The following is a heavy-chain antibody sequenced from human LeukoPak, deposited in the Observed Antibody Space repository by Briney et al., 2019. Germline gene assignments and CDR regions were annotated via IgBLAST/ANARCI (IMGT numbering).Heavy chain of an antibody. CDR3: ARRTTGTTNFDY. V-gene: IGHV5-10-1*01. Sequence: GESLKISCKGAGYSFSSSWISWVRQMPGKGLEWMGRIDPSDSNTKYSPAFQGHVTISADKSFSAAYLQWSSLKASDTAMYYCARRTTGTTNFDYWGQGTLVTVSS. J-gene: IGHJ4*02. CDR2: IDPSDSNT. CDR1: GYSFSSSW. D-gene: IGHD1-1*01.